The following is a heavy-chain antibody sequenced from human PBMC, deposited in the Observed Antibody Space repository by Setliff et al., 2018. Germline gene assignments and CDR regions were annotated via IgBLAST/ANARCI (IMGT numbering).Heavy chain of an antibody. D-gene: IGHD5-18*01. CDR3: AREGVDTRSSTDYRYYMDV. CDR1: GGTFSSYG. CDR2: TIPSFGST. V-gene: IGHV1-69*05. Sequence: GASVKVSCKASGGTFSSYGISWVRQAPGQGLGWMGGTIPSFGSTNYAQKFQGRVTIITDESTSTAYMELSSLRTEDSAVYYCAREGVDTRSSTDYRYYMDVWGKGTTVTVSS. J-gene: IGHJ6*03.